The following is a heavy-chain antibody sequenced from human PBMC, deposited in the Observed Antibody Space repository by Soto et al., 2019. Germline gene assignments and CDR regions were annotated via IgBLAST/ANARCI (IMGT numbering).Heavy chain of an antibody. CDR2: IYYSGST. CDR1: GGSISSSSYY. Sequence: SETLSLTCTVSGGSISSSSYYWGWIRQPPGKGLEWIGSIYYSGSTYYNPSLKSRVTISVDTSKNQFSLKLSSVTAADTAVYYCARHGGGIAAAGTPIKYWGQGTLVTVSS. V-gene: IGHV4-39*01. D-gene: IGHD6-13*01. J-gene: IGHJ4*02. CDR3: ARHGGGIAAAGTPIKY.